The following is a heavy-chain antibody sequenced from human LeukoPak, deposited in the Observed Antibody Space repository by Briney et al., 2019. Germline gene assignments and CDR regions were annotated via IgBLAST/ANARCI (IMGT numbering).Heavy chain of an antibody. Sequence: HSGGSLRLSCAASGFTFSSYSMNWVRQAPGKGLEWVSYISSSSSTIYYADSVKGRFTISRDNSKNTLYLQMNSLRAEDTAAYYCAKEGITMVRGVLYYFDYWGQGTLVTVSS. V-gene: IGHV3-48*01. CDR3: AKEGITMVRGVLYYFDY. J-gene: IGHJ4*02. D-gene: IGHD3-10*01. CDR1: GFTFSSYS. CDR2: ISSSSSTI.